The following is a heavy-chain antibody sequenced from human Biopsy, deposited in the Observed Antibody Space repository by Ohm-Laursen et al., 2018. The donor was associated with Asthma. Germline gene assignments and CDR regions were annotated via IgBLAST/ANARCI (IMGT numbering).Heavy chain of an antibody. V-gene: IGHV3-30*03. J-gene: IGHJ4*02. D-gene: IGHD6-19*01. Sequence: SLRLSCAASGFTFSSFGMHWVRQAPGKGLEWVACISYDGSNKYYADSVMGRSTISRDNSKNTLYLQMNSLRAEDTAVYYCSREEPTSGWYQGSILRWGQGTLVTVSS. CDR3: SREEPTSGWYQGSILR. CDR1: GFTFSSFG. CDR2: ISYDGSNK.